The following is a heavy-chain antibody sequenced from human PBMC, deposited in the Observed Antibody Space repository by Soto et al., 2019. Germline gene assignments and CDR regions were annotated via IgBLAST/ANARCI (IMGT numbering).Heavy chain of an antibody. V-gene: IGHV1-8*01. CDR3: ARGFPYYDILTGHPENYDY. Sequence: ASVKVSCKASGYTFTSYDINWVRQATGQGLEWMGWMNPNSGNTGYAQKFQGRVTMTRNTSISAAYMELSSLRSEDTAVYYCARGFPYYDILTGHPENYDYWGQGTLVTVSS. J-gene: IGHJ4*02. CDR1: GYTFTSYD. CDR2: MNPNSGNT. D-gene: IGHD3-9*01.